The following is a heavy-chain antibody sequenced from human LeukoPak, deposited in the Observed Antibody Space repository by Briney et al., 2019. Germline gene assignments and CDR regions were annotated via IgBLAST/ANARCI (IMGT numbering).Heavy chain of an antibody. Sequence: SQTLSLTCTVSGGSISSGGYYWSWIRQLPRKGLEWIGYIYDSGNTVYKPSLRSRVTMPVDTSKNQFSLKLTSVTAADTGVYFCVRVGDCTSAACHDTRFDPWGQGTLVTVSS. D-gene: IGHD2-2*01. CDR1: GGSISSGGYY. CDR3: VRVGDCTSAACHDTRFDP. J-gene: IGHJ5*02. CDR2: IYDSGNT. V-gene: IGHV4-31*03.